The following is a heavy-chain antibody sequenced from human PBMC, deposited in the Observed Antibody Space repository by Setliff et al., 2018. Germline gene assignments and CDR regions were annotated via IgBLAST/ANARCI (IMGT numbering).Heavy chain of an antibody. CDR1: GGSISSSSYY. CDR2: IYYSGST. D-gene: IGHD3-3*01. CDR3: ARVDNFWSGAIDY. Sequence: SETLSLTCTVSGGSISSSSYYWGWIRQPPGKGLEWIGSIYYSGSTYYNPSLKSRVTISVDTSKNQFSLKLSSVTAADTAVYYCARVDNFWSGAIDYWGQGTLVTVSS. J-gene: IGHJ4*02. V-gene: IGHV4-39*07.